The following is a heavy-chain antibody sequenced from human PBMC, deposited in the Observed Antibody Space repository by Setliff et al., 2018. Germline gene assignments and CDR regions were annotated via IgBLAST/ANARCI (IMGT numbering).Heavy chain of an antibody. J-gene: IGHJ4*02. V-gene: IGHV4-39*07. Sequence: LSLTCTVSGGSISSSSYYWGWTRQPPGKGLEWIGSIYYSGSTYYNPSLKSRVTISVDTSKNQFSLKLSSVTAADTAVYYCARESGLGYGSGSYYFDYWGQGTLVTVS. CDR2: IYYSGST. D-gene: IGHD3-10*01. CDR1: GGSISSSSYY. CDR3: ARESGLGYGSGSYYFDY.